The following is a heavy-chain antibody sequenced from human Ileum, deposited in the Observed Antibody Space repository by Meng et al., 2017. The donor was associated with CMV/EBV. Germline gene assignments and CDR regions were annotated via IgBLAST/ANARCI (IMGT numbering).Heavy chain of an antibody. Sequence: QVKLVQSGAEVKKPGASVKVSCKASEYTLTGYYMHWVRQAPGQGLEWMGWINPNSGGTNYPQKFQGRVTMTRDTSISTAYMELSRLTSHDTAVYYCARDFVAGYSMSSTGFDYWGQGTLVTVSS. D-gene: IGHD6-6*01. J-gene: IGHJ4*02. V-gene: IGHV1-2*02. CDR3: ARDFVAGYSMSSTGFDY. CDR2: INPNSGGT. CDR1: EYTLTGYY.